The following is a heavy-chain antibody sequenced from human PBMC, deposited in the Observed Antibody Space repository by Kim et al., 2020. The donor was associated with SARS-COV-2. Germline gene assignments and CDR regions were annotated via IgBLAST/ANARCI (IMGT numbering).Heavy chain of an antibody. CDR1: GYTFTNYG. Sequence: ASVKVSCKASGYTFTNYGISWVRQAPGQGLEWMGWINAYNGNTNYAQNFQGRVTMTTDTSTSTLYMEVRSLRSDDTAVYYCARDRHIAAVAAIGWGPKKYNYYGMDVWGQGTTVTVSS. D-gene: IGHD6-19*01. CDR3: ARDRHIAAVAAIGWGPKKYNYYGMDV. V-gene: IGHV1-18*01. J-gene: IGHJ6*02. CDR2: INAYNGNT.